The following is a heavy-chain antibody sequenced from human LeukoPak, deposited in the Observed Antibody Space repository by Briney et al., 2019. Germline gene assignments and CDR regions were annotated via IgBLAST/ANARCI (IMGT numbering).Heavy chain of an antibody. CDR3: AKAASSSWPSYYYGMDV. CDR1: GFIFSSYS. CDR2: ITGSGGNT. V-gene: IGHV3-23*01. D-gene: IGHD6-13*01. Sequence: GGSLRLSCAASGFIFSSYSMGWVRQAPGKGLEWVSVITGSGGNTYYADSVKGRFTISKDNSKNTVYLQMSSLRVDDTAVYYCAKAASSSWPSYYYGMDVWGQGTTVTVSS. J-gene: IGHJ6*02.